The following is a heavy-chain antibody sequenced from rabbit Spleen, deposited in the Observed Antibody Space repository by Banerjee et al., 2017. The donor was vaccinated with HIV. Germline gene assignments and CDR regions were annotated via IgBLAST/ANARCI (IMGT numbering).Heavy chain of an antibody. CDR2: IDPVFGIT. D-gene: IGHD4-1*01. J-gene: IGHJ4*01. CDR1: GFTLSSYYM. CDR3: AREPYSGTLNL. V-gene: IGHV1S45*01. Sequence: QEQLEESGGGLVKPGGSLKLSCKASGFTLSSYYMNWVRQAPGKGLEWIGYIDPVFGITYYASWVNGRFSISKTSSTTVTLQMTSLTAADTATYFCAREPYSGTLNLWGPGTLVTVS.